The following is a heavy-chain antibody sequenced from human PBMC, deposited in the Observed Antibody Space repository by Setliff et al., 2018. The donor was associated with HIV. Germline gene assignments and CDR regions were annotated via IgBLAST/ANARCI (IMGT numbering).Heavy chain of an antibody. Sequence: SETLSLTCTVSGASMSSGDYYWSWIRQPPGKGLEWIGYIYYSGNSYYNPSLKSRVTLSVDTSKNQFSLKVNSVTAADTAVCYCAREVNIPVRGITDDAFDIWGQGTMVTVSS. CDR2: IYYSGNS. J-gene: IGHJ3*02. V-gene: IGHV4-30-4*08. CDR1: GASMSSGDYY. D-gene: IGHD3-10*01. CDR3: AREVNIPVRGITDDAFDI.